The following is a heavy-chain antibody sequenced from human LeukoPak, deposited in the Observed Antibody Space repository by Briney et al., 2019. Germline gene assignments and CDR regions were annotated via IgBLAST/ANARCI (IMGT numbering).Heavy chain of an antibody. J-gene: IGHJ4*02. CDR2: IKNNGGGT. CDR1: GFTFSTYA. D-gene: IGHD3-10*01. CDR3: ARVQSTVRGIQGPFDL. Sequence: GGSLRLSCAASGFTFSTYAMHWVRQAPGKGLEYVSAIKNNGGGTYYASPVQGRFTVSRDNSRSTPYLQMDSLRPDDMAIYYCARVQSTVRGIQGPFDLWGQGTLVTVS. V-gene: IGHV3-64*01.